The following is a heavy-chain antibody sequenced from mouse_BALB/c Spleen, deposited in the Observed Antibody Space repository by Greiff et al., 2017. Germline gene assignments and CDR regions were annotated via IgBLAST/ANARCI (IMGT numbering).Heavy chain of an antibody. CDR3: ARADYYGNWFAY. CDR1: GFSLTSYG. CDR2: IWSGGST. J-gene: IGHJ3*01. D-gene: IGHD1-1*01. V-gene: IGHV2-2*02. Sequence: QVQLQQSGPGLVQPSQSLSITCTVSGFSLTSYGVHWVRQSPGKGLEWLGVIWSGGSTDYNAAFISRLSISKDNSKSQVFFKMNSLQANDTAIYYCARADYYGNWFAYWGQGTLVTVSA.